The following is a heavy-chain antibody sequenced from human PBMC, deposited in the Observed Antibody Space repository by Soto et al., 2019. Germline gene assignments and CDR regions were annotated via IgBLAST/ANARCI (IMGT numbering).Heavy chain of an antibody. Sequence: ASVKVSCKASGYTFTGYYMHWVRQAPGQGLEWMGWINPNSGGTNYAQKFQGWVTMTRDTSISTAYMELSRLRSDDTAVYYCARDMEGIVGATDAFEIWGQGTMVTVSS. D-gene: IGHD1-26*01. CDR2: INPNSGGT. V-gene: IGHV1-2*04. J-gene: IGHJ3*02. CDR3: ARDMEGIVGATDAFEI. CDR1: GYTFTGYY.